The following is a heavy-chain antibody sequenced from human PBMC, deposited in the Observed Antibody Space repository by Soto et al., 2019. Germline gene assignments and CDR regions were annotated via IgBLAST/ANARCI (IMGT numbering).Heavy chain of an antibody. V-gene: IGHV4-4*02. CDR3: ARYGDYPYFDS. D-gene: IGHD4-17*01. Sequence: VQLQESGPGLMKPSGTLSLTCAVSGGSITSGNWWNWVRQPPGKGLEWIGEFYHSGSTNDNPSLQSRVTIAVDKSKSHCSLRLTSVTAADTAVYYCARYGDYPYFDSWGQGTLITVSS. CDR2: FYHSGST. CDR1: GGSITSGNW. J-gene: IGHJ4*02.